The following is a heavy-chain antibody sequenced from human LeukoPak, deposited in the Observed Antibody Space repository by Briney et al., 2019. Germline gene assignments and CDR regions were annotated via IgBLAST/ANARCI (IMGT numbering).Heavy chain of an antibody. J-gene: IGHJ4*02. D-gene: IGHD7-27*01. V-gene: IGHV4-59*01. CDR1: GGFITAYY. CDR3: ASNTGTVFDY. CDR2: VYYSGST. Sequence: SETLSLTCTVSGGFITAYYWSWIRQPPGKGLEWIGYVYYSGSTEYNPSLRSRITISLEMSKQQFSLNLTSVTAADTAIYYCASNTGTVFDYWGQGALVTVSS.